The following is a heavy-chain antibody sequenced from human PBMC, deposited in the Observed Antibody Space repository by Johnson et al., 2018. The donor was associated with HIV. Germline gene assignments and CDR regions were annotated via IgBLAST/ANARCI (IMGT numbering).Heavy chain of an antibody. J-gene: IGHJ3*02. Sequence: QVQLVESGGGVVQPGRSLRLSCAASGFTFSSYAMHWVRQAPGKGLEWVAVISYDGSYQYYADSVKGRFTISRYNSNNTLYLQMNSLRAEDTAVYYCARDVTAGNDAFDIWGQGTMVTVSS. V-gene: IGHV3-30*14. CDR1: GFTFSSYA. D-gene: IGHD1-1*01. CDR2: ISYDGSYQ. CDR3: ARDVTAGNDAFDI.